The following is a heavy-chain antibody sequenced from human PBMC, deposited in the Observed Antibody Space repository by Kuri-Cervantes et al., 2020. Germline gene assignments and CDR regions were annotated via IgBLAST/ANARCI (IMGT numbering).Heavy chain of an antibody. D-gene: IGHD3-22*01. Sequence: GGSLRLSCAASGFTFSSYAMSWVRQAPGKGLEWVASIKEDGSEKNYVDSVKDRFTISRDNAENSVYLQMNSLRVEDTAVYYCARVSRWGDDSSGYRPSDRWGQGTLVTVSS. CDR2: IKEDGSEK. CDR3: ARVSRWGDDSSGYRPSDR. J-gene: IGHJ5*02. V-gene: IGHV3-7*01. CDR1: GFTFSSYA.